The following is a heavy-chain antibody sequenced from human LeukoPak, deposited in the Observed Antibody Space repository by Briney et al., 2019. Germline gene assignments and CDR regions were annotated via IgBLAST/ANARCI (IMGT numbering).Heavy chain of an antibody. CDR3: ARDVSLYCSSATCFHDAFDI. J-gene: IGHJ3*02. CDR2: IYSGGST. CDR1: GFTVSSSY. V-gene: IGHV3-66*02. D-gene: IGHD2-2*01. Sequence: GGSLRLSCAASGFTVSSSYMSWVRQAPGKGLEWVSVIYSGGSTDYADSVKGRFTISRDNSKNTLYLQMNSLRAEDTAVYYCARDVSLYCSSATCFHDAFDIWGQGAMVTVSS.